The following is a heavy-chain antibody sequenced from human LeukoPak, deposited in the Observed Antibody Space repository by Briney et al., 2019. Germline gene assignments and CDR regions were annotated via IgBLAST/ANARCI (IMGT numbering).Heavy chain of an antibody. J-gene: IGHJ4*02. V-gene: IGHV4-34*01. CDR1: GGSFSGYY. CDR2: INHSGST. D-gene: IGHD3-10*01. Sequence: SETLSLTCAVHGGSFSGYYWSWIRQPPGKGLEWIGEINHSGSTNYNPSLKSRVTISVDTSKNQFSLKLSSVTAADTAVYYCARVPWFGLTKKYYFDYWGQGTLVTVSS. CDR3: ARVPWFGLTKKYYFDY.